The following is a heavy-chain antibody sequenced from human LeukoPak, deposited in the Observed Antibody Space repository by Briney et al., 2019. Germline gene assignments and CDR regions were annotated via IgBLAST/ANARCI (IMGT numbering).Heavy chain of an antibody. Sequence: SQTLSLTCAISGDSVPSDSAGWNWIRQSPSRGLEWLGRTYYRSKWFNDYAVFVKSRIKINPDTSENQFSLQLNSVTPEDTAVYYCAREYYYDSSGYYILAIDYWGQGTPVTVSS. CDR3: AREYYYDSSGYYILAIDY. V-gene: IGHV6-1*01. J-gene: IGHJ4*02. D-gene: IGHD3-22*01. CDR2: TYYRSKWFN. CDR1: GDSVPSDSAG.